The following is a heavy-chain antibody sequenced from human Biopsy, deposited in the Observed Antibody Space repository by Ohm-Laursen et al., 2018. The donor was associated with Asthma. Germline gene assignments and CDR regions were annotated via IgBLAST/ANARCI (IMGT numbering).Heavy chain of an antibody. J-gene: IGHJ5*02. Sequence: SDTLSLTCTVYGGYLTGHYWNWIRQPPGKGLEWIGEIDQSGYTNYNPSLKSRVTISADTSKNQFHLNLSSVTAADTAVYLCARAAITGIRGWFDPWGQGTQVTVSS. CDR2: IDQSGYT. CDR1: GGYLTGHY. CDR3: ARAAITGIRGWFDP. V-gene: IGHV4-34*01. D-gene: IGHD1-20*01.